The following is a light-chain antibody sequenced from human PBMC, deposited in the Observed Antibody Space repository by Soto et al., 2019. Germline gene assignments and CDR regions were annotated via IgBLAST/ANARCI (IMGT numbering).Light chain of an antibody. J-gene: IGLJ2*01. CDR2: LNSDGSH. V-gene: IGLV4-69*01. Sequence: QSVLTQSPSASASLGASVKLTCTLSSGHSSYAIAWHQQQPEKGPRYLMKLNSDGSHSKGDGSPDRFSGSSSGAERYLTISSLQSEDEADYYCQTWGTGIHVVLGGGTKLTVL. CDR3: QTWGTGIHVV. CDR1: SGHSSYA.